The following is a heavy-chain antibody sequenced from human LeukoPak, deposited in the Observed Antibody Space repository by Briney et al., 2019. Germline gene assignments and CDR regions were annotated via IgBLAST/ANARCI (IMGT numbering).Heavy chain of an antibody. CDR1: GGSISSSSYY. CDR2: IYYSGST. CDR3: ARHTGKRYYYDSSGSYFDY. D-gene: IGHD3-22*01. V-gene: IGHV4-39*01. Sequence: SETLSLTCTVSGGSISSSSYYWGWIRQPPGKGLEWIGSIYYSGSTYYNPSLKSRVTISVDTSKNQFSLKLSSVTAADTAVYYCARHTGKRYYYDSSGSYFDYWGQGTLVTVSS. J-gene: IGHJ4*02.